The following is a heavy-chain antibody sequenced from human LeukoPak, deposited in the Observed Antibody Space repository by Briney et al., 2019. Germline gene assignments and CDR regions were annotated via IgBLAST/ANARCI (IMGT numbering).Heavy chain of an antibody. D-gene: IGHD1-26*01. CDR2: ITSNSGTI. V-gene: IGHV3-21*01. Sequence: GDSLRLSCAASGFAFSTYSMNWVRQSPGRGLEWVSSITSNSGTIYYADSVKGRFTISRDNGKNSLFLRMHSLRAEDTAVYYCARVRAGGTYGAGLLDIWGQGTMVTVSS. J-gene: IGHJ3*02. CDR3: ARVRAGGTYGAGLLDI. CDR1: GFAFSTYS.